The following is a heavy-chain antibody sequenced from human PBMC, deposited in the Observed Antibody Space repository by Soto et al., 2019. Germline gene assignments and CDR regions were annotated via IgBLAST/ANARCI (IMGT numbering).Heavy chain of an antibody. D-gene: IGHD1-26*01. CDR1: GFTFSYYW. V-gene: IGHV3-74*01. CDR3: ARGDRGAFDL. CDR2: IHSDGSST. J-gene: IGHJ3*01. Sequence: EVQLVESGGGLVRPGGSQRVSCAASGFTFSYYWMHWVRQAPGKGLVWVSRIHSDGSSTTYADFVKGRFIISRDNARNTVDLQMNSVRVEDTAVYYCARGDRGAFDLWGQGTVVTVSS.